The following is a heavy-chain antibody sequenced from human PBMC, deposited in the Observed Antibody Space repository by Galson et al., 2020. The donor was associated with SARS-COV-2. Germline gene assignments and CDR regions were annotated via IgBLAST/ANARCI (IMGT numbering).Heavy chain of an antibody. J-gene: IGHJ4*02. Sequence: SETLSLTCAVYGGPFSEFSYVWVRQASGMGLEWIGEVNHSGITNYNPSLRSRVIISLDTSKNEVSLTVTSVTAADTAVYYCARGRTPLKLERRLSLDYWGEGTLVTVSS. CDR2: VNHSGIT. CDR1: GGPFSEFS. CDR3: ARGRTPLKLERRLSLDY. V-gene: IGHV4-34*01. D-gene: IGHD1-1*01.